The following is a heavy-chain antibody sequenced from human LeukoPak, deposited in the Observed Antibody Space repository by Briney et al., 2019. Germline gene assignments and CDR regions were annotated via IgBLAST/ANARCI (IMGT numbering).Heavy chain of an antibody. D-gene: IGHD3-10*01. J-gene: IGHJ4*02. CDR2: IHYSGST. V-gene: IGHV4-59*01. Sequence: SETLSLTCTVSGGSISSYYWSWIRQPPGKGLEWIGYIHYSGSTKYKSSLKSRVTISVDTSKNQFSLKLNSVTAADTAVYYCARGKEVITMLRGLKPGYYFDYWGQGTLVTVSS. CDR1: GGSISSYY. CDR3: ARGKEVITMLRGLKPGYYFDY.